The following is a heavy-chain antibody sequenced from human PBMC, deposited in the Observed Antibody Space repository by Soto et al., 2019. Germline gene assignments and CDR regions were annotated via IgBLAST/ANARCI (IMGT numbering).Heavy chain of an antibody. V-gene: IGHV3-48*02. J-gene: IGHJ1*01. D-gene: IGHD3-22*01. CDR3: ARGLYYYDSSGSWGY. Sequence: EVQLVESGGGLVQPGGSLRLSCAASGFTFSSYSMNWVRQAPGKGLEWVSYISSSSSTIYYADSVKGRFTISRDNAKNSLYLQMNSLRDEDTAVYYCARGLYYYDSSGSWGYWGQGPLVTVSS. CDR2: ISSSSSTI. CDR1: GFTFSSYS.